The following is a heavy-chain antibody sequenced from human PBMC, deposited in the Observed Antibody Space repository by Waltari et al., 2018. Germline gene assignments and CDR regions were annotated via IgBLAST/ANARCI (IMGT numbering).Heavy chain of an antibody. V-gene: IGHV4-34*02. Sequence: QLQLQQWGAGVLQPSETLSLTCAVYGGSLSSYYWGWIRPRPGGGLEWLGEINHAGYTNYNPSLRSRVTLLVDTSKSQFSLKLNSVTDADTAVYYCVRLEDCTGPGGNCYSGDSFAMDVWGQGTTVTVSS. CDR2: INHAGYT. CDR3: VRLEDCTGPGGNCYSGDSFAMDV. CDR1: GGSLSSYY. J-gene: IGHJ6*02. D-gene: IGHD2-8*02.